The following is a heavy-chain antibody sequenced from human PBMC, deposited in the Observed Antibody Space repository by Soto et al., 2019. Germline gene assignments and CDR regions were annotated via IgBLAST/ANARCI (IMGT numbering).Heavy chain of an antibody. CDR3: ARVRGITIFGVGPFDY. J-gene: IGHJ4*02. CDR2: ISAYNGNT. CDR1: GYTFTSYG. Sequence: QVQLVQSGAEVKKPGASVKVSCKASGYTFTSYGISWVRQAPGQGLEWMGWISAYNGNTNYAQKLQGRVTMTTDTXTXKAYMELRSLRSDDTAVYYCARVRGITIFGVGPFDYWGQGTLVTVSS. D-gene: IGHD3-3*01. V-gene: IGHV1-18*01.